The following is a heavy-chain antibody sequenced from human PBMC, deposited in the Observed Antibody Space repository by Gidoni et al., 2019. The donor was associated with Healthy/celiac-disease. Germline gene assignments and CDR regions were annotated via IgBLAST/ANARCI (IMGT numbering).Heavy chain of an antibody. CDR2: ISYDGSNK. Sequence: QVQLVESGGGVVQPGRSLRLSCAASGFTFSSYAMHWVRQAPGKGLEWVAVISYDGSNKYYADSVKGRFTISRDNSKNTLYLQMNSLRAEDTAVYYCARDGGGVVVTAYYFDYWGQGTLVTVSS. CDR3: ARDGGGVVVTAYYFDY. V-gene: IGHV3-30-3*01. J-gene: IGHJ4*02. D-gene: IGHD2-21*02. CDR1: GFTFSSYA.